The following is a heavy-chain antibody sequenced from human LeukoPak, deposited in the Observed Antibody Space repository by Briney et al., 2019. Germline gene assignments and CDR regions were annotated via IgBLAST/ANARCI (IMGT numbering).Heavy chain of an antibody. CDR2: ISSSSSYI. CDR1: GFTFSSYS. D-gene: IGHD2-21*01. CDR3: ARDPHCGGDPCAYYFDY. Sequence: GGSLRLSCAASGFTFSSYSMNWVRQAPGKGLEWVSSISSSSSYIYYADSVKGRFTISRDNAKNSLYLQMNSLRAEDTAVYYCARDPHCGGDPCAYYFDYWGQGTLVTVSS. J-gene: IGHJ4*02. V-gene: IGHV3-21*01.